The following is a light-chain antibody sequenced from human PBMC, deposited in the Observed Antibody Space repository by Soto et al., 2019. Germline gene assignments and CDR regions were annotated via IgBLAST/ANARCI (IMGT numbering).Light chain of an antibody. Sequence: EIVFTQSPDTLSLSPGERATLSCRASQSVGSYLAWYQQKPGQAPRLLIYDASNRATGIPARFSGSGSGTDFTLPISSLEPEDFAVYYCQQRRNWYTFGQGTKVDIK. V-gene: IGKV3-11*01. J-gene: IGKJ2*01. CDR2: DAS. CDR1: QSVGSY. CDR3: QQRRNWYT.